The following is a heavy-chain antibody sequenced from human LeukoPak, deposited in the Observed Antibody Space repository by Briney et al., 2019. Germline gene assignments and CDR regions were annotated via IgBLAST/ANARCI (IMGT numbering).Heavy chain of an antibody. CDR1: GFTFSSYS. Sequence: GGSLRLSCAASGFTFSSYSMNWVRQAPGKGLEWVSSISSSSSYIYYADSVKGRFTISRDNAKNSLYLQMNSLRAEDTAVHYCAELGITMIGGVWGKGTTVTISS. J-gene: IGHJ6*04. CDR3: AELGITMIGGV. D-gene: IGHD3-10*02. CDR2: ISSSSSYI. V-gene: IGHV3-21*01.